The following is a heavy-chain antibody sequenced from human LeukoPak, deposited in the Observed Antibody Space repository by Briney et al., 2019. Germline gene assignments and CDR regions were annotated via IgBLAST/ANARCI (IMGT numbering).Heavy chain of an antibody. CDR2: IDWDDDK. V-gene: IGHV2-70*11. J-gene: IGHJ4*02. CDR1: GFSLSTSGMA. Sequence: SGPTLVNPTQTLTLTCTFSGFSLSTSGMAVSWIRQPPGEALEWLARIDWDDDKYYSTSLKPRLTIFTDTSNNQVVLIMTNMDPVDKATYYCARIRGSGYPVDYWGQGTLVTVSS. CDR3: ARIRGSGYPVDY. D-gene: IGHD5-12*01.